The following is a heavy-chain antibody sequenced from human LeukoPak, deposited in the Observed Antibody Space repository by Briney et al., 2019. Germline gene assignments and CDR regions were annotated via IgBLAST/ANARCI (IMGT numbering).Heavy chain of an antibody. J-gene: IGHJ4*02. D-gene: IGHD3-10*01. Sequence: SETLSLTCTVSGYSISSGYYWGWIRQPPGKGLEWIGSIYHSGSTYYNPSLKSRVTISVDTSKNQFSLKLSSVTAADTAVYYCAAPGMVRGVIDYWGQGTLVTVSS. CDR1: GYSISSGYY. V-gene: IGHV4-38-2*02. CDR2: IYHSGST. CDR3: AAPGMVRGVIDY.